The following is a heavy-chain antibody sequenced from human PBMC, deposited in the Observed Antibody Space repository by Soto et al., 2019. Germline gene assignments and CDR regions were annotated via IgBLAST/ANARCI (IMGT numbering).Heavy chain of an antibody. Sequence: QVQLVQSGAEVKKPGSSVKVSCKASGGTFSSYAISWVRQAPGQGLEWMGGIIPIFGTANYAQKFQGRVTITADKSTSTAYMELSSLRSEDTAVYYCARGGDSYGSYYYYGMDVCGQGPTVTVSS. CDR2: IIPIFGTA. D-gene: IGHD5-18*01. CDR1: GGTFSSYA. J-gene: IGHJ6*02. V-gene: IGHV1-69*06. CDR3: ARGGDSYGSYYYYGMDV.